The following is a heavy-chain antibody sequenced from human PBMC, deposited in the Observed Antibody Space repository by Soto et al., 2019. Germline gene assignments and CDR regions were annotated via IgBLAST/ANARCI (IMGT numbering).Heavy chain of an antibody. D-gene: IGHD2-2*01. J-gene: IGHJ4*02. CDR3: AKDLTSTSRTPEL. CDR1: GFTFSSYA. V-gene: IGHV3-23*01. CDR2: ISDSGGST. Sequence: EVQLLESGGGLVQPGGSLRLSCGASGFTFSSYAMSWVRQAPGKGLEWVSAISDSGGSTYYADSMKGRFTISRDNSKNTLYLQMNSLRAEDTAIYYCAKDLTSTSRTPELGGQGTLVTVSS.